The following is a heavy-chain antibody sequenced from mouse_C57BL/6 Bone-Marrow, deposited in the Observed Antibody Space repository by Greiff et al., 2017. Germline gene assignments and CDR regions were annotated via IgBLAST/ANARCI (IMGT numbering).Heavy chain of an antibody. D-gene: IGHD1-1*01. CDR2: IHPNSGST. CDR1: GYTFTSYW. Sequence: QVQLQQPGAELVKPGASVKLSCKASGYTFTSYWMHWVKQRPGQGLEWIGMIHPNSGSTNYNEKFKSKATLTVDKSSSTAYMQLSSLTSEDSAVYYCARDGSSYWYFDVWGTGTTVTVFS. J-gene: IGHJ1*03. V-gene: IGHV1-64*01. CDR3: ARDGSSYWYFDV.